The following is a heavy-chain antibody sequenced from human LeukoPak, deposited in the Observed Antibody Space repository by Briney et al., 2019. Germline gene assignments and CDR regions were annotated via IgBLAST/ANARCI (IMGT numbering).Heavy chain of an antibody. D-gene: IGHD3-22*01. V-gene: IGHV4-39*01. J-gene: IGHJ4*02. CDR2: IYYSGST. CDR3: ARLGPPAYYYDSSGYYYVDY. CDR1: GGSISSSSYY. Sequence: SETLSLTCTVSGGSISSSSYYWGWIRQPPGKGLEWIGSIYYSGSTYYNPSLKSRVTISVYTSKNQFSLKLSSVTAADTAVYYCARLGPPAYYYDSSGYYYVDYWGQGTLVTVSS.